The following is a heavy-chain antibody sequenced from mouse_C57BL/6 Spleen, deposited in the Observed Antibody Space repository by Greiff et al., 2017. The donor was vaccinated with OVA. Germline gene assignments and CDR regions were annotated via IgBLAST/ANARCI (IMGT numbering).Heavy chain of an antibody. J-gene: IGHJ4*01. V-gene: IGHV1-31*01. Sequence: VQLKESGPELVKPGASVKISCKASGYSFTGYYMHWVKQSHGNILDWIGYIYPYNGVSSYNQKFKGKATLTVDKSSSTAYMELRSLTSEDSAVYYCGSYYYGSSYEDYYAMDYWGQGTSVTVSS. CDR3: GSYYYGSSYEDYYAMDY. CDR1: GYSFTGYY. D-gene: IGHD1-1*01. CDR2: IYPYNGVS.